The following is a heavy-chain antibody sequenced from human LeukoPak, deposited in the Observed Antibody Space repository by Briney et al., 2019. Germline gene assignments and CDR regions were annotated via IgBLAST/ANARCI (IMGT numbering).Heavy chain of an antibody. D-gene: IGHD3-16*01. CDR1: GFTFSAYA. Sequence: PGGSLRLSCEASGFTFSAYAMTWVRQAPGKGLEWVSSIGSDNKPHYSESVKGRFAISRDNSKSMLFLQLNSLRADDTAIYFCAKEVIRGGALFDYWGQGALVTVS. CDR3: AKEVIRGGALFDY. J-gene: IGHJ4*02. V-gene: IGHV3-23*01. CDR2: IGSDNKP.